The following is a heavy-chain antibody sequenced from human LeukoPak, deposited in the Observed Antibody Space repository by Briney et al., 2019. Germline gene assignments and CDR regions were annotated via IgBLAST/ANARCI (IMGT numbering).Heavy chain of an antibody. Sequence: SETLSLTCTVSGGSISSYYWSWIRQPAGKGLEWIGRIYTSGSTNYNPSLKSRVTMSVDTSKNQFSLKLSSVTAADTAVYYCARDRYYDFWSGYSTPPYYFDYWGQGTLVTVSS. J-gene: IGHJ4*02. CDR1: GGSISSYY. V-gene: IGHV4-4*07. CDR2: IYTSGST. CDR3: ARDRYYDFWSGYSTPPYYFDY. D-gene: IGHD3-3*01.